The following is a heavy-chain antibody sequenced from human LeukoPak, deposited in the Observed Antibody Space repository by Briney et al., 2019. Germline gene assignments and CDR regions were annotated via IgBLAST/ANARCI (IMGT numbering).Heavy chain of an antibody. CDR3: AARGERSVDY. D-gene: IGHD1-1*01. Sequence: ASVKVSCQASGYTFPSYYMHWVRQAPGQGLEWMGVINPSGGSTSYAQKFQGRVTMTRDTSTSTVYMELSRLRSDDTAVYYCAARGERSVDYWGQGTLVTVSS. CDR2: INPSGGST. V-gene: IGHV1-46*01. CDR1: GYTFPSYY. J-gene: IGHJ4*02.